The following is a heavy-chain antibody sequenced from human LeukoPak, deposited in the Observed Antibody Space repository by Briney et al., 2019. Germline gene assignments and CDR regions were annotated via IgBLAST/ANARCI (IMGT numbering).Heavy chain of an antibody. CDR1: GYTFTSYG. V-gene: IGHV1-18*01. CDR2: ISAYNGNT. J-gene: IGHJ4*02. CDR3: ARAYYYYYDSSDYYDY. D-gene: IGHD3-22*01. Sequence: ASVKVSCKASGYTFTSYGISWVRQAPGQGLEWMGWISAYNGNTNYAQKLQGRVTMTTDTSTSTAYMELSRLRSDDTAVYYCARAYYYYYDSSDYYDYWGQGTLVTVSS.